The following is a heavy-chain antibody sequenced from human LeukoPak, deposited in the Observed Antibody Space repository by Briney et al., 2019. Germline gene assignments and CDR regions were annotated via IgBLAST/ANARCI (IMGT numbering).Heavy chain of an antibody. CDR1: GFPFSSYW. J-gene: IGHJ4*02. Sequence: GRSLRLSCAASGFPFSSYWMHWVRQVPGKRLVWVARINTGGSSTTYADSVKGRFTISRDNAKNMLYLQMDSLRDEDTGVYYCARSNQADDYWGQGTLVTVSS. D-gene: IGHD1-14*01. CDR3: ARSNQADDY. V-gene: IGHV3-74*01. CDR2: INTGGSST.